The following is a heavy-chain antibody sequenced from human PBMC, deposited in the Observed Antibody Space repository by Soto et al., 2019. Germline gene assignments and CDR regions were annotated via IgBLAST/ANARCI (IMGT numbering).Heavy chain of an antibody. J-gene: IGHJ6*02. CDR3: ARQNGYYDSSGYYWGYYYYGMDV. D-gene: IGHD3-22*01. CDR2: IYPGDSDT. V-gene: IGHV5-51*01. Sequence: GESLKISCKGPGYSFTSYWIGWVRQMPGKGLEWMGIIYPGDSDTRYSPSFQGQVTISADKSISTAYLQWSSLKASDTAMYYCARQNGYYDSSGYYWGYYYYGMDVWGQGTTVTVSS. CDR1: GYSFTSYW.